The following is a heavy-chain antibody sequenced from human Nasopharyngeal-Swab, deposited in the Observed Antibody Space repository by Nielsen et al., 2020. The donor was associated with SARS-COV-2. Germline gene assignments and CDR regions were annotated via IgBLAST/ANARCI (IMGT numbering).Heavy chain of an antibody. V-gene: IGHV5-51*01. Sequence: GESLKISCQGSGYSFTSYWIGWVRQMPGKGLEWMGIIYPGDSDTRYSPSFQGQVTISADKSISTAYLQWSSLNASDTAMYYCARTYYYDSSGPEYFQHWGQGTLVTVSS. CDR3: ARTYYYDSSGPEYFQH. CDR2: IYPGDSDT. CDR1: GYSFTSYW. J-gene: IGHJ1*01. D-gene: IGHD3-22*01.